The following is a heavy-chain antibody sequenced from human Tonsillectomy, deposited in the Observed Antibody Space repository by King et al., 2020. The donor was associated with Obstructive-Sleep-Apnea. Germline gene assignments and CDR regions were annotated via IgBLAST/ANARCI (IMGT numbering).Heavy chain of an antibody. CDR1: GFTFGDYA. CDR3: IRGSGGGYGDYGIH. D-gene: IGHD4-17*01. J-gene: IGHJ4*02. Sequence: VQLVESGGGLVQPGRSLRLSCTASGFTFGDYAMSWFRQAPGKGLEWVGFTRSKAYGGTTEYAASVKGRFTISRDDSKSIAYLKMNSLKTEDTAVYYCIRGSGGGYGDYGIHWGQGTLVTVSS. V-gene: IGHV3-49*03. CDR2: TRSKAYGGTT.